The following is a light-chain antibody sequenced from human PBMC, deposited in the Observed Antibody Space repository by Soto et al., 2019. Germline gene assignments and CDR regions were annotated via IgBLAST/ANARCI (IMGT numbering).Light chain of an antibody. Sequence: EIVLTQSPGTLSLSPGERATLSCRASQSVSSSFLAWYQQKPGQAPRLLIYGASSRATGIPDRFGGSGSGTDFTLTISRLEPEDFAVYYCQQYRRSPRTFGQGTKVDIK. V-gene: IGKV3-20*01. CDR1: QSVSSSF. CDR2: GAS. J-gene: IGKJ1*01. CDR3: QQYRRSPRT.